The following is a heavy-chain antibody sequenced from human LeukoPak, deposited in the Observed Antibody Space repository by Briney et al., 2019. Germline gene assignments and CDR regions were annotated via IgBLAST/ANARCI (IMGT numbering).Heavy chain of an antibody. V-gene: IGHV1-24*01. D-gene: IGHD2-2*01. CDR3: ATGVFCATTTCPGYQHYYYFMDV. J-gene: IGHJ6*03. Sequence: ASVKVSCKVSGFTLADLSMHWVRQAPGKGLEWVGGFDRKNGDTIYAQRFRGRVTLTEDTSTGTAYMDLSSLSADDTAVYYCATGVFCATTTCPGYQHYYYFMDVWGKGTTVTVS. CDR2: FDRKNGDT. CDR1: GFTLADLS.